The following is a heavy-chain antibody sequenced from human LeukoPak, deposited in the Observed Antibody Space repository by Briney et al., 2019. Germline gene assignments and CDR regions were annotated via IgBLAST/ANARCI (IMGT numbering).Heavy chain of an antibody. Sequence: GGSLRLSCAASGFTLNSAWMSWVRQAPGKGLEWVGRIKSKTDSGTTDYAAPVKGRFTISRDDSKDTVYLHVNSLKSEDTAVYYCTTGGDHWGQGTLVTVSS. CDR2: IKSKTDSGTT. CDR3: TTGGDH. CDR1: GFTLNSAW. J-gene: IGHJ4*02. V-gene: IGHV3-15*01.